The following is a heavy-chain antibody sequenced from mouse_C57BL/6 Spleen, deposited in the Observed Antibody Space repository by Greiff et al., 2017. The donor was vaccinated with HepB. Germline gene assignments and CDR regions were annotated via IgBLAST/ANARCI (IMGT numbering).Heavy chain of an antibody. J-gene: IGHJ2*01. CDR1: GYTFTSYW. V-gene: IGHV1-50*01. Sequence: QVQLQQPGAELVKPGASVKLSCKASGYTFTSYWMQWVKQRPGQGLEWIGEIDPSDSYTNYNQKFKGKATLTVDTSSSTAYMQLSSLTSEDSAVYYCARDNYSNHYFDYWGQGTTRTVSS. CDR2: IDPSDSYT. D-gene: IGHD2-5*01. CDR3: ARDNYSNHYFDY.